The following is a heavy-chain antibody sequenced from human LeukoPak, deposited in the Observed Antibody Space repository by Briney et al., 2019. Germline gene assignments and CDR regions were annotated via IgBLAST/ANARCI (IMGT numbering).Heavy chain of an antibody. D-gene: IGHD2-15*01. V-gene: IGHV3-21*01. CDR1: GFTFSSYS. CDR2: ISSSSSYI. CDR3: ASSYCGGGSCYEYYFDY. J-gene: IGHJ4*02. Sequence: GGSLRLSCAASGFTFSSYSMNWVRQAPGKGLEWVSSISSSSSYIYYADSVKGRFTISRDNAKNSLYLQMNSLRAEDTAVYYCASSYCGGGSCYEYYFDYWGQGTLVTVSS.